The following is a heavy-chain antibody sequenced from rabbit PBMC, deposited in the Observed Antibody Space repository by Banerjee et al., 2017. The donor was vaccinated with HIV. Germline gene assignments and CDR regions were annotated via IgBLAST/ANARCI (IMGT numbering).Heavy chain of an antibody. V-gene: IGHV1S40*01. CDR3: ARGMYGYVYPMTRLDL. Sequence: QSLEESGGDLVKPGASLTLTCTAAGIDFSSYYYMCWVRQAPGKGLEWIACIYSSNGGTWYASWAKGRFTISKTSSTTVTLQMTSLTAADTATYFCARGMYGYVYPMTRLDLWGQGTLVTVS. J-gene: IGHJ3*01. D-gene: IGHD6-1*01. CDR1: GIDFSSYYY. CDR2: IYSSNGGT.